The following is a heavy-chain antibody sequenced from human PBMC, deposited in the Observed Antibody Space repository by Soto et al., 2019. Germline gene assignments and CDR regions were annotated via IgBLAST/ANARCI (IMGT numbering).Heavy chain of an antibody. CDR2: IYYSGST. Sequence: SETLSLTCTVSGGSISSGGYYWSWIRQHPGKGLEWIGYIYYSGSTYYNPSLKSRVTISVDTSKNQFSLKLSSVTDADTAVYYCESTYYYDSSGYWTHAFDIWGQGTMVTGS. V-gene: IGHV4-31*03. D-gene: IGHD3-22*01. J-gene: IGHJ3*02. CDR1: GGSISSGGYY. CDR3: ESTYYYDSSGYWTHAFDI.